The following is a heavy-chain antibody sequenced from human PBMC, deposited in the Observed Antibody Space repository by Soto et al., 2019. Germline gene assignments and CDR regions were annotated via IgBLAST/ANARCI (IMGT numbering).Heavy chain of an antibody. CDR2: IYHSGST. Sequence: SETLSLTCTVSGYSIRIGYYWWIWVRQPPGKGLEWIGEIYHSGSTNYNPSLKSRVTISVDKSKNQFSLKLSSVTAADMVVYYCASRGYAAFDIWGQGTMVTVSS. CDR1: GYSIRIGYYW. V-gene: IGHV4-4*02. D-gene: IGHD2-8*01. J-gene: IGHJ3*02. CDR3: ASRGYAAFDI.